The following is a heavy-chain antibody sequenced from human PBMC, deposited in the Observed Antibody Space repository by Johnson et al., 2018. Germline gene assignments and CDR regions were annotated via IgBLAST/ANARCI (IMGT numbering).Heavy chain of an antibody. Sequence: VQLVQSGGGLVQPGRSLRLSCAASGFTFDDYAMHWVRQAPGKGLEWVSGISWNSGSIGYADSVKGRFTISRDNAKNSLYLQMNSLRAEDTALYYCASYDSSGYYYERIAFDIWGQGTMVTVSS. CDR2: ISWNSGSI. CDR3: ASYDSSGYYYERIAFDI. D-gene: IGHD3-22*01. V-gene: IGHV3-9*01. CDR1: GFTFDDYA. J-gene: IGHJ3*02.